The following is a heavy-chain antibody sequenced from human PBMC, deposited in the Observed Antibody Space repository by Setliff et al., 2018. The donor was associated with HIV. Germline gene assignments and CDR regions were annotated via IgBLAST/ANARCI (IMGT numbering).Heavy chain of an antibody. Sequence: PGESLKISCKGSGYSFSSYWIGWVRQMPGKGLEWMGIIYPGDSDTRYSPSFQGQVTISADKSISTAYLQWSSLKASDTAMYYCARHMGDWAAAGTAPKPSYYYYGMDVWGQGTTVTVSS. CDR2: IYPGDSDT. V-gene: IGHV5-51*01. CDR1: GYSFSSYW. J-gene: IGHJ6*02. D-gene: IGHD6-13*01. CDR3: ARHMGDWAAAGTAPKPSYYYYGMDV.